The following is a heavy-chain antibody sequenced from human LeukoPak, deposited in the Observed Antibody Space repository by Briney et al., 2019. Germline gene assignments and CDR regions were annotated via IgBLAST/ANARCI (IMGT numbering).Heavy chain of an antibody. J-gene: IGHJ4*02. V-gene: IGHV3-30*02. CDR2: IRYDGSNK. CDR1: GFTFSSYG. D-gene: IGHD6-19*01. Sequence: GGSLRLSCAASGFTFSSYGMHWVRQAPGKGLEWVAFIRYDGSNKYYADSVKGRFTISRDNSKNTLYLQMNSLRAEDTAVYYCAKEYSSGWYSFDYWGQGTLVTVSS. CDR3: AKEYSSGWYSFDY.